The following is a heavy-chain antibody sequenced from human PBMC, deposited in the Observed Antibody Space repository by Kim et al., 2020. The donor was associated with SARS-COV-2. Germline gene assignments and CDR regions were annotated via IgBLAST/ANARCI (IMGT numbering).Heavy chain of an antibody. D-gene: IGHD3-10*01. CDR3: ARDQPYGSGSYYHY. CDR2: IIPIFGTA. CDR1: GGTFSSYA. J-gene: IGHJ4*02. V-gene: IGHV1-69*13. Sequence: SVKVSCKASGGTFSSYAISWVRQAPGQGLEWMGGIIPIFGTANYAQKFQGRVTITADESTSTAYMELSSLRSEDTAVYYCARDQPYGSGSYYHYWGQGTLVTVSS.